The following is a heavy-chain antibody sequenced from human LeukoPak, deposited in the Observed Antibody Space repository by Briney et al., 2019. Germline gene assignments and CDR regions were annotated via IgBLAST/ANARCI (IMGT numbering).Heavy chain of an antibody. D-gene: IGHD6-6*01. CDR3: ARSSIAARRPFDY. Sequence: PGGSLRLSCAASGFTFSSYAMPWVRQAPGKGLEWVAVISYDGSNKYYADSVKGRFTISRDNSKNTLYLQMNSLRAEDTAVYYCARSSIAARRPFDYWGQGTLVTVSS. V-gene: IGHV3-30-3*01. CDR1: GFTFSSYA. CDR2: ISYDGSNK. J-gene: IGHJ4*02.